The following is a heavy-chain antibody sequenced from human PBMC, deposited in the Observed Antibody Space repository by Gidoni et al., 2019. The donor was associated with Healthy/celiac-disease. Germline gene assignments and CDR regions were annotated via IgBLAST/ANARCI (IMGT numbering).Heavy chain of an antibody. CDR2: ISYDGSNK. V-gene: IGHV3-30-3*01. Sequence: QVQLVESGGGVGQPGRSVRLSCAASGFTFSSYAMHWVRQAPGKGLEWVAVISYDGSNKYYADSVKGRFTISRDNSKNTLYLQMNSMRAEDTAVDYCARLPYDSGYDLSGPFYWGQGTLVTVSS. J-gene: IGHJ4*02. CDR3: ARLPYDSGYDLSGPFY. CDR1: GFTFSSYA. D-gene: IGHD5-12*01.